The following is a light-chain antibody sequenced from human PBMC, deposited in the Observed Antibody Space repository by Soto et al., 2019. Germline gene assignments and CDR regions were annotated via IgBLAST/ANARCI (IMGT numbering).Light chain of an antibody. V-gene: IGLV2-14*03. CDR3: SSYTGSSTRF. CDR2: EVS. CDR1: SSYVGAYDF. J-gene: IGLJ1*01. Sequence: TQPAPVSVSPGQSLTISCPGTSSYVGAYDFVSWYQQHPDKATKLMIYEVSKRPSGVSNRLSGSKSVNSATLTISGLQAEDEADYYCSSYTGSSTRFFGTGTKVTVL.